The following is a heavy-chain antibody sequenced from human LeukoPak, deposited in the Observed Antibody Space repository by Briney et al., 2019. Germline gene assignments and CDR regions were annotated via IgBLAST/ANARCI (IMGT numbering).Heavy chain of an antibody. Sequence: GGSLRLSCAASGFTLSSYWMSWVRQAPGKGLEWVANIKQDGSEKYYVDSVKGRFTISRDNAKNSLYLQMNSLRAEDTAVYYCARDCGTDYDYVWGSYRSKFYGMDVWGQGTTVTVSS. CDR1: GFTLSSYW. CDR2: IKQDGSEK. J-gene: IGHJ6*02. D-gene: IGHD3-16*02. V-gene: IGHV3-7*01. CDR3: ARDCGTDYDYVWGSYRSKFYGMDV.